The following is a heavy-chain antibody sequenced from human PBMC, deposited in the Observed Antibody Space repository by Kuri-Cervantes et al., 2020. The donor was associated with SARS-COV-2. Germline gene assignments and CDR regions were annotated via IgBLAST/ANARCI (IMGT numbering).Heavy chain of an antibody. V-gene: IGHV3-21*01. CDR3: ARDLTVVSSGWEYYYGMDV. CDR1: GFTFSSYS. CDR2: ISSSSSYI. D-gene: IGHD6-19*01. J-gene: IGHJ6*02. Sequence: GGSLRLSCAASGFTFSSYSMNWVRQAPGKGLEWVSSISSSSSYIYYADSVKGRFTISRDNAKNSLYLQMNSLRAEDTAVYYCARDLTVVSSGWEYYYGMDVWGQGTMVTVSS.